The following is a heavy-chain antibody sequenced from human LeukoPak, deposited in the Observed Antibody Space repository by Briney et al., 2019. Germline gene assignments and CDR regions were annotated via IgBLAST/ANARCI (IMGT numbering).Heavy chain of an antibody. Sequence: PSVKVSCKAYGYILTKYVVHWVSHARGQRPEWIGWIKAGNGDTKYSQNFQDRLTITRDTSASTVYMELSSLTSGDTALYYCARDDCGDTCYPGGYWGQGTLVTVSS. CDR3: ARDDCGDTCYPGGY. J-gene: IGHJ4*02. CDR1: GYILTKYV. V-gene: IGHV1-3*01. CDR2: IKAGNGDT. D-gene: IGHD2-21*01.